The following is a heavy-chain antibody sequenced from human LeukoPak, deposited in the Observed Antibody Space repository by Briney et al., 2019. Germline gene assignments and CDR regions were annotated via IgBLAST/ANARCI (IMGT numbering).Heavy chain of an antibody. J-gene: IGHJ4*02. CDR2: ISYDGSNK. D-gene: IGHD1-1*01. CDR1: GFTFSSYG. CDR3: AKASRTTGTTSPYYFDY. Sequence: GGSLRLACAASGFTFSSYGMHWVRQAPGKGLEWVAVISYDGSNKYYADSVKGRFTISRDNSKNTLYLQMNRLRAEETAVYYCAKASRTTGTTSPYYFDYWGQGTLVTVSS. V-gene: IGHV3-30*18.